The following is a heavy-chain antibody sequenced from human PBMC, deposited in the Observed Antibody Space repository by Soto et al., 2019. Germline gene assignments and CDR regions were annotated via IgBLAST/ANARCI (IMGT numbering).Heavy chain of an antibody. D-gene: IGHD2-2*01. J-gene: IGHJ6*02. CDR3: ARDPGYCSSTSCLMGSGYYYGMDV. V-gene: IGHV1-3*01. CDR2: INAGNGNT. Sequence: GASVKVSCKASGYTFTSFAMHWVRQAPGQRLEWTGWINAGNGNTEYSQRFQGRVTITRDTSANTVYMELSSLRSEDTAVYYCARDPGYCSSTSCLMGSGYYYGMDVWGQGTTVTV. CDR1: GYTFTSFA.